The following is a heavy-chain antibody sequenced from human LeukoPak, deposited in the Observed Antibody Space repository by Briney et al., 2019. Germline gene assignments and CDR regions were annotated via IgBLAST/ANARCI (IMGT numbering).Heavy chain of an antibody. Sequence: SETLSLTCTVSRGSVSSYYWSWIRQPPGKGLEWIGYIYYSGSTNYNPSLKSRVTISVDTSENQFSLKLSSVTAADTAVYFCAREKEEVVPAAIYYYMDVWGKGTTVTVSS. D-gene: IGHD2-2*01. CDR3: AREKEEVVPAAIYYYMDV. J-gene: IGHJ6*03. CDR1: RGSVSSYY. CDR2: IYYSGST. V-gene: IGHV4-59*02.